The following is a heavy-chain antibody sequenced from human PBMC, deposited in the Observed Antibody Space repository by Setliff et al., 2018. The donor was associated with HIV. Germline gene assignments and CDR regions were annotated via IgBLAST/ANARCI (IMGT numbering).Heavy chain of an antibody. D-gene: IGHD1-20*01. Sequence: SETLSLTCNASGGSITSGNYYWTWIRQPPGKGLEWIGYISYSGSTYYNPSLESQFAISLDTSKNQFSLKLSSVTAADTTVYYCGRARSSWYNTSPYYFDLWGQGTLVTVSS. CDR3: GRARSSWYNTSPYYFDL. V-gene: IGHV4-30-4*08. CDR2: ISYSGST. CDR1: GGSITSGNYY. J-gene: IGHJ4*02.